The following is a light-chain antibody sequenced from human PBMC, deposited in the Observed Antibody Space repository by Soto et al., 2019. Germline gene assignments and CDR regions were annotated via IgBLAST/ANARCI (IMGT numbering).Light chain of an antibody. CDR1: SSDVGGFNY. J-gene: IGLJ3*02. Sequence: QSALTQPRSLSGSPGQSVTISCTGTSSDVGGFNYVSWYQQHPGKAPKLVIYDVSKRPSGVPDRFSGSKSGNTASLTISGLQAEDEADYYCCSYAGSYTWVFGGGTKL. CDR3: CSYAGSYTWV. CDR2: DVS. V-gene: IGLV2-11*01.